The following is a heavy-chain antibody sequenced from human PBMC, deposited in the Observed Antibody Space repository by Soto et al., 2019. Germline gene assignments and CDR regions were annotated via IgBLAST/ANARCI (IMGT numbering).Heavy chain of an antibody. V-gene: IGHV5-51*01. CDR1: GYRFTSYW. D-gene: IGHD3-3*01. J-gene: IGHJ6*02. CDR2: IYPGDSDT. CDR3: ARLGDFWSGYYGYYYYYGMDV. Sequence: GESLKISCKGSGYRFTSYWIGWVRQMPGKGLEWMGIIYPGDSDTRYSPSFQGQVTISADKSISTAYLQWSSLKASDTAMYYCARLGDFWSGYYGYYYYYGMDVWGQGTTVTVS.